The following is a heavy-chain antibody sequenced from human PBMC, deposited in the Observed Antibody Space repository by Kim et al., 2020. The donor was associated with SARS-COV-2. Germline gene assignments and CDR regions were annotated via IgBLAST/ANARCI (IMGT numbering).Heavy chain of an antibody. D-gene: IGHD1-1*01. Sequence: GGSLRLSCAASGFTFSINGMHWVRQAPGKGLEWVSAIDGSGITTYYADSVKGRFTISRDNSKNTLYLQMDSLRVDDTAVYYCVKRQPGNEPFAAWGQGTL. J-gene: IGHJ5*02. CDR3: VKRQPGNEPFAA. V-gene: IGHV3-23*01. CDR2: IDGSGITT. CDR1: GFTFSING.